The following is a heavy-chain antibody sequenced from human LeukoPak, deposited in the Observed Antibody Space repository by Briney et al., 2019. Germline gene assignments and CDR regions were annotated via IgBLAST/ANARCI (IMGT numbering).Heavy chain of an antibody. D-gene: IGHD1-26*01. V-gene: IGHV3-15*07. J-gene: IGHJ4*02. CDR2: IKSKTGGGTI. CDR3: TTAAFVGATAY. CDR1: GFTFSNAW. Sequence: GGSLRLSCAASGFTFSNAWMNWVRQAPGKGLEWVGRIKSKTGGGTIDYAAPVKGRFTISRDDSKDTLYLQMNSLKSEDTAMYHCTTAAFVGATAYWGQGALVIVSS.